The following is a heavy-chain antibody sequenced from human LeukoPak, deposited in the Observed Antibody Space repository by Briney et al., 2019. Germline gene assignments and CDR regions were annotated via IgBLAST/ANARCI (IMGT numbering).Heavy chain of an antibody. D-gene: IGHD6-19*01. V-gene: IGHV3-30*03. Sequence: GGSLRLSCAASGFTFSSYGMHWVRQAPGKGLEWVAVISYDGSNKYYADSVKGRFTISRDNSKNTLYLQMNSLRAEDTAVYYCAREGTAVAGVDYYYGMDVWGKGTTVTVSS. J-gene: IGHJ6*04. CDR3: AREGTAVAGVDYYYGMDV. CDR2: ISYDGSNK. CDR1: GFTFSSYG.